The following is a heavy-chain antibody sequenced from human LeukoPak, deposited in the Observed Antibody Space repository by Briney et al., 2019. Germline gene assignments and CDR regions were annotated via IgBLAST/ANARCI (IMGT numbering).Heavy chain of an antibody. CDR2: INPNSGGT. J-gene: IGHJ4*02. CDR3: ARNFWSGYYFYTFDY. CDR1: GYTFTGYY. D-gene: IGHD3-3*01. V-gene: IGHV1-2*02. Sequence: GASVKVSCEASGYTFTGYYMHWVRQAPGQGLEWMGWINPNSGGTNYAQKFQGRVTMTRDTSISTAYMELSRLRSDDTAVYYCARNFWSGYYFYTFDYWGQGTLVTVSS.